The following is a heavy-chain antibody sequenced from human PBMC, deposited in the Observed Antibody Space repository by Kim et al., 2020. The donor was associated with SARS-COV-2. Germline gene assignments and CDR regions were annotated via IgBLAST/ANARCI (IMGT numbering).Heavy chain of an antibody. CDR2: IDQLGRSA. V-gene: IGHV3-7*01. D-gene: IGHD1-1*01. CDR3: AKVSGGAGTTYLDF. CDR1: GFIFSGSW. Sequence: GGSLRLSCAASGFIFSGSWMIWVRQAPARGLEWVASIDQLGRSAYYRDSVRGRFTISRDSGAKSVYLQMNNLRVEDTAMYYCAKVSGGAGTTYLDFWGQGSPVSVPA. J-gene: IGHJ4*02.